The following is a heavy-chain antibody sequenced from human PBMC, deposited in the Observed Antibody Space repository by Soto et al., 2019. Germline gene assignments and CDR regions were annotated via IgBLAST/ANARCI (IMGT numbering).Heavy chain of an antibody. CDR3: AGQWAAGYGAFDP. D-gene: IGHD3-9*01. Sequence: QVKLQESGPGLVKPSGTLSLTCAVSGGSINSNRWWTWVRQAPGKGLEWIGEIHDGGTTNYHLSLKSRVTLSIDESKNQFSLDMKSVSAADTAVYYCAGQWAAGYGAFDPWGQGILVTVSS. J-gene: IGHJ5*02. CDR1: GGSINSNRW. V-gene: IGHV4-4*02. CDR2: IHDGGTT.